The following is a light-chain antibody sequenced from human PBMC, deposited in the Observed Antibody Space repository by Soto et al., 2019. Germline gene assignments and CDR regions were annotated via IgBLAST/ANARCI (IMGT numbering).Light chain of an antibody. J-gene: IGKJ2*01. Sequence: EIVLTQSPGTLSLSPGERATLSCRASQSVSSSYLAWYQQKPGQAPRLLIYGASSRATGIPDRFSGSGSGTDFTLTISRLEPEDFGVYYCQQYGSSPDTVGQGTKLEIK. CDR2: GAS. CDR3: QQYGSSPDT. V-gene: IGKV3-20*01. CDR1: QSVSSSY.